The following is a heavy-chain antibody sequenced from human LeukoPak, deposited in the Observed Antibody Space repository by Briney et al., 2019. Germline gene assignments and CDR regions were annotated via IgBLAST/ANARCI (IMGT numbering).Heavy chain of an antibody. CDR1: GLTFTTYA. CDR3: ARYKLLSGGFDS. Sequence: PGGSLRLSCAASGLTFTTYAMNWVRQAPGKGLEWVSAISNSGGSTYYADSVKGRFTISRDNSKNTLYLQMNSLRAEDTARYYCARYKLLSGGFDSWGQGTLVTVSS. D-gene: IGHD1-1*01. V-gene: IGHV3-23*01. J-gene: IGHJ5*01. CDR2: ISNSGGST.